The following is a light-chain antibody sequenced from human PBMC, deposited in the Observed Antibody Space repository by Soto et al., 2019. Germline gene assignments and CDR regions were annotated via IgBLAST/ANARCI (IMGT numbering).Light chain of an antibody. CDR2: SAS. J-gene: IGKJ5*01. CDR1: YSISNY. V-gene: IGKV1-39*01. CDR3: QQTYNTPIT. Sequence: DIQMTQSPSSLSASVGYRVTISCRSSYSISNYLNWYQQRPGKAPKLLIYSASHLQTGVPSRFSGSESGTDFTLTISSLQPEDCATYYCQQTYNTPITFGQGTRLEIK.